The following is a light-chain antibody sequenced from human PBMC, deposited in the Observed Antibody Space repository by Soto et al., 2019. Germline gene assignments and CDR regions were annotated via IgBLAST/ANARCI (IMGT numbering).Light chain of an antibody. J-gene: IGKJ1*01. CDR1: QSVSNN. V-gene: IGKV3-15*01. CDR3: QQYNNWPPWT. CDR2: DAS. Sequence: ILMTQSPATLSVSPGERATLSCRASQSVSNNLAWYQQKPGQAPRLLIYDASTRATGIPARFSGSGSGTEFTLTISVLQSEDVAVDYCQQYNNWPPWTFGQGTKVES.